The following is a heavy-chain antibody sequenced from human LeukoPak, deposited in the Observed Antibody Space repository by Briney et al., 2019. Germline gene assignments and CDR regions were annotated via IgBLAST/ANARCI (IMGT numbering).Heavy chain of an antibody. CDR1: GASISSHY. CDR2: IYYRGST. Sequence: SETLSPTCTVTGASISSHYWCWIRQTPGTGLEWIGDIYYRGSTTYNPSLKSRVSISVDTSRNQFSLNLRSVTAADTAVYYCAKIEVGRFDPWGQGTLVTVSS. D-gene: IGHD1-26*01. J-gene: IGHJ5*02. V-gene: IGHV4-59*11. CDR3: AKIEVGRFDP.